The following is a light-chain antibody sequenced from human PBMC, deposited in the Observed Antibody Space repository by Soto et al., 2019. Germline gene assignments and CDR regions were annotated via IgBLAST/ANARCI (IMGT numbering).Light chain of an antibody. CDR3: QQYNSYSWS. Sequence: IQVTQSPASLTASVGDRVTITCRASQDINKWLAWYQQKPGTAPKLLISKASILESGVPSRFSGSGSGTDYTLIISSLQPDDFATYFCQQYNSYSWSFGQGTKVDIK. CDR1: QDINKW. CDR2: KAS. J-gene: IGKJ1*01. V-gene: IGKV1-5*03.